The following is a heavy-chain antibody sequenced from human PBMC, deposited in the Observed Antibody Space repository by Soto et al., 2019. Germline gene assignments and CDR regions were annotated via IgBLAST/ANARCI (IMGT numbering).Heavy chain of an antibody. CDR2: IYSGGAT. D-gene: IGHD6-13*01. V-gene: IGHV3-53*01. CDR1: GFTVSTNY. Sequence: EVQLVESGGGLIQPGGSLRLSCAASGFTVSTNYMSWVRQAPGKGLEWVSVIYSGGATHYADSVRGRFTISRDHSRNTLNLQMNSLRAEDTAVYYCARDGPGGRVDAFAIWGQGTMVTVSS. CDR3: ARDGPGGRVDAFAI. J-gene: IGHJ3*02.